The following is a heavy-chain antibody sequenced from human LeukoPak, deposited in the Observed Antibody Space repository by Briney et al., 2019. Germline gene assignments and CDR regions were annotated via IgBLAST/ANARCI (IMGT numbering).Heavy chain of an antibody. CDR2: ISSSGSTI. Sequence: PGGSLRLSCAASGFTFSDYYMSWIRQAPGKGLEWVSYISSSGSTIYYADSVKGRFTISRDNAKNSLYLQMNSLRAEDTAVYYCASGYYYDSSGYYRGQGAVDYWGQGTLVTVSS. V-gene: IGHV3-11*04. J-gene: IGHJ4*02. CDR1: GFTFSDYY. CDR3: ASGYYYDSSGYYRGQGAVDY. D-gene: IGHD3-22*01.